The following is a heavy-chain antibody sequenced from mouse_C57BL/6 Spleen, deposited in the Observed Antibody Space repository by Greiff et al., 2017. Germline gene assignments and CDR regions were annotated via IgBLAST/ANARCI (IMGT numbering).Heavy chain of an antibody. J-gene: IGHJ4*01. CDR2: IWSDGST. CDR3: ARGTAQALYAMDY. V-gene: IGHV2-6*03. CDR1: GFSLTSYG. Sequence: VKLMESGPGLVAPSQSLSITCTVSGFSLTSYGVHWVRQPPGKGLEWLVVIWSDGSTTYNSALKSRLSISKDNSKSHVFLKMNSLQTDDTAMYYCARGTAQALYAMDYWGQGTSVTVSS. D-gene: IGHD3-2*02.